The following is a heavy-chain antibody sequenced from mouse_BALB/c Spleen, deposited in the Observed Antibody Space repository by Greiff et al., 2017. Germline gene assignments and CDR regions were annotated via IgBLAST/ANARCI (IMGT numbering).Heavy chain of an antibody. J-gene: IGHJ2*01. V-gene: IGHV1-7*01. CDR1: GYTFTSYW. CDR2: INPSTGYT. Sequence: QVQLQQSGAELAKPGASVKMSCKASGYTFTSYWMHWVKQRPGQGLEWIGYINPSTGYTEYNQKFKDKATLTADKSSSTAYMQLSSLTSEDSAVYYCASMYDHWGQGTTLTVSS. D-gene: IGHD2-3*01. CDR3: ASMYDH.